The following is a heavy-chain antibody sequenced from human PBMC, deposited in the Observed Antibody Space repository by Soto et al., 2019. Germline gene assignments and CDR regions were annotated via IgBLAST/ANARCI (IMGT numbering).Heavy chain of an antibody. Sequence: SETLSLTCTVSGGSISSYYWSWIRQPPGKGLEWIGYIYYSGSTNYNPSLKSRVTISVDTSKNQFSLKLSSVTAADTAVYYCARGRNSYSGYDLNWFDPWGQGTLVTVSS. V-gene: IGHV4-59*01. D-gene: IGHD5-12*01. CDR2: IYYSGST. CDR1: GGSISSYY. CDR3: ARGRNSYSGYDLNWFDP. J-gene: IGHJ5*02.